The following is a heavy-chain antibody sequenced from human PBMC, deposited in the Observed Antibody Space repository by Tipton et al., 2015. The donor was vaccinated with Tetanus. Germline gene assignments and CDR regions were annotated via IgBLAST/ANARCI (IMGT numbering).Heavy chain of an antibody. Sequence: SLRLSCAASGFTFSSYGMHWVRQAPGKGLEWVAVIWYDGSNKYYADSVKGRFTISRDNAKNSLYLQMNSLRDEDTAVYYCARDLYSSYDSSGYGFDYWGQGTLVTVSS. CDR3: ARDLYSSYDSSGYGFDY. J-gene: IGHJ4*02. V-gene: IGHV3-33*01. D-gene: IGHD3-22*01. CDR1: GFTFSSYG. CDR2: IWYDGSNK.